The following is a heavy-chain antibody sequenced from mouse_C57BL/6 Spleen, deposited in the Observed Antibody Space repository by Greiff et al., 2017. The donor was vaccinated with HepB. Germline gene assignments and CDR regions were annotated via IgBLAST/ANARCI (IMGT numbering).Heavy chain of an antibody. CDR1: GYAFSSSW. CDR2: LYPGDGDT. J-gene: IGHJ3*01. V-gene: IGHV1-82*01. CDR3: ARCYYDYDGAFAY. D-gene: IGHD2-4*01. Sequence: QVQLQQSGPELVKPGASVKFSCKASGYAFSSSWLTWVMQRPGKGLEWIGRLYPGDGDTNYNGKFKGKATLTADKSSSTAYMQLSSLTSEDSAVYFCARCYYDYDGAFAYWGQGTLVTVSA.